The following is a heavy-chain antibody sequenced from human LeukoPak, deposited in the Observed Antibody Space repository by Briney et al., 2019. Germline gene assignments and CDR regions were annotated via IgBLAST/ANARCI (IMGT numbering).Heavy chain of an antibody. CDR2: ISYDGSNK. CDR3: ARDRTAMGNFDY. CDR1: GFTFSSYA. J-gene: IGHJ4*02. D-gene: IGHD5-18*01. V-gene: IGHV3-30*04. Sequence: GGPLRLSCAASGFTFSSYAMHWVRQAPGKGLEWVAVISYDGSNKYYADSVKGRFTISRDNSKNTLYLQMNSLRAEDTAVYYCARDRTAMGNFDYWGQGTLVTVSS.